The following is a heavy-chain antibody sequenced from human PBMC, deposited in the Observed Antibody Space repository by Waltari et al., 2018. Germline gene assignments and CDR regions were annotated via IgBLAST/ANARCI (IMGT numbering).Heavy chain of an antibody. J-gene: IGHJ4*02. D-gene: IGHD4-4*01. CDR1: GYTFSDYY. V-gene: IGHV1-2*02. CDR3: ARGRDDYNFPFDY. CDR2: TNPNMGGT. Sequence: QVQLVQSGAEVKKPGASVKVSCKASGYTFSDYYVQWVRQAPGKGLEWMGGTNPNMGGTNYAQKFQGRVTMTRDTSISTAYMELSRLGSDDTAVYYCARGRDDYNFPFDYWGQGTLVTVSS.